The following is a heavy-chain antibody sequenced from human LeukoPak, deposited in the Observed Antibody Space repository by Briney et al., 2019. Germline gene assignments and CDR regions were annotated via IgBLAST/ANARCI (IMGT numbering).Heavy chain of an antibody. Sequence: SETLSLTCTVSGGSISSYYWSWIRQPPGKGLEWIGYIYYSGSTNYNPSLKSRVTISVDTSKNQFSLKLSSVTAADTAVYYCAREGGGSGSKYYYYYYMDVWGKGTTVTISS. CDR1: GGSISSYY. CDR2: IYYSGST. J-gene: IGHJ6*03. CDR3: AREGGGSGSKYYYYYYMDV. D-gene: IGHD3-10*01. V-gene: IGHV4-59*08.